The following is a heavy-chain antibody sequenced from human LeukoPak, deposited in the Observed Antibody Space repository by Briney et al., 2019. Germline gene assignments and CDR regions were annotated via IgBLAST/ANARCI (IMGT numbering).Heavy chain of an antibody. D-gene: IGHD3-10*01. CDR3: ARQGLGSNRWFGELFLDY. CDR1: GGSISSGSYY. Sequence: PSQTLSLTCTVSGGSISSGSYYWSWIRQPAGKGLEWVGRIYTSGSTNYNPSLKSRVTISVDTSKNQFSLKLSSVTAADTAVYYCARQGLGSNRWFGELFLDYWGQGTLVTVSS. J-gene: IGHJ4*02. CDR2: IYTSGST. V-gene: IGHV4-61*02.